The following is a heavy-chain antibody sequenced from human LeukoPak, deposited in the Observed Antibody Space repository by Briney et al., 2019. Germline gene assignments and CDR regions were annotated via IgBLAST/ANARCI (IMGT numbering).Heavy chain of an antibody. V-gene: IGHV1-69*05. CDR3: ARVKLGITGTTNPFDY. D-gene: IGHD1-7*01. J-gene: IGHJ4*02. Sequence: VASVKVSCKASGGTFSSYAISWVRQAPGQGLEWMGGIIPIFGTANYAQKFQGRVTITTDESTSTAYMELSSLRSEDTAVYYCARVKLGITGTTNPFDYWGQGTLVTVSS. CDR2: IIPIFGTA. CDR1: GGTFSSYA.